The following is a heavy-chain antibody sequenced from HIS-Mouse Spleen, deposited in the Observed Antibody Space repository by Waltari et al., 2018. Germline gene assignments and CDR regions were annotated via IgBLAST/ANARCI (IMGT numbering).Heavy chain of an antibody. CDR3: AKASSGWLDY. D-gene: IGHD6-19*01. Sequence: QVQLVESGGGVVQPGRSLRLSCAASGFTFSSYGLHWVRQAPGKGREWVAVISYDGSNKYYADSVKGRFTISRDNSKNRLYLQMNSLRAEDTAVYYCAKASSGWLDYWGQGTLVTVSS. CDR1: GFTFSSYG. CDR2: ISYDGSNK. V-gene: IGHV3-30*18. J-gene: IGHJ4*02.